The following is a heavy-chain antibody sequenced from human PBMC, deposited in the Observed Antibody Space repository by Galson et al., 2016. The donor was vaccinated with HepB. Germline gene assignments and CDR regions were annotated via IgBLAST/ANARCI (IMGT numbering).Heavy chain of an antibody. Sequence: SLRLSCAASGFTFSRYAMHWVRQAPGKGPEWVALVTYDGTNAYYTDAVKGRFTISGDNSKNMVYLQRDSLRTEDTAIYYFARNHKEVTVEKYIHNRVDPWGQGTLVTVSS. V-gene: IGHV3-30*04. CDR3: ARNHKEVTVEKYIHNRVDP. J-gene: IGHJ5*02. D-gene: IGHD2-21*02. CDR2: VTYDGTNA. CDR1: GFTFSRYA.